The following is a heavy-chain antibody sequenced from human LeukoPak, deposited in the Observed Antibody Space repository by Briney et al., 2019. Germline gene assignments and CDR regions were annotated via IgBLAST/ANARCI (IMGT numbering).Heavy chain of an antibody. CDR2: IYYSGST. J-gene: IGHJ4*02. CDR3: ARAPIGVVTFFDY. CDR1: GGSISSGDYY. D-gene: IGHD3-3*01. V-gene: IGHV4-30-4*08. Sequence: KASQTLSLTCTVSGGSISSGDYYWSWIRQPPGKGLEWIGYIYYSGSTYYNPSLKSRVTISVDTSKNQFSLKLSSVTAADTAVYYLARAPIGVVTFFDYWGQGTLVTVSS.